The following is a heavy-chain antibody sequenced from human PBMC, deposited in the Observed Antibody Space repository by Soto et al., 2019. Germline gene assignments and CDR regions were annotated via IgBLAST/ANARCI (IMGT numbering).Heavy chain of an antibody. CDR3: AKAGSGWNPYYYGMDV. D-gene: IGHD6-19*01. Sequence: GGSLRLSCAASGFTFSSYAMSWVRQAPGKGLEWVSAISGSGGSTYYADSVKGRFTISRDNSKNTLYLQMNSLRAEDTAVYYCAKAGSGWNPYYYGMDVWGQGTTVTVYS. V-gene: IGHV3-23*01. CDR1: GFTFSSYA. CDR2: ISGSGGST. J-gene: IGHJ6*02.